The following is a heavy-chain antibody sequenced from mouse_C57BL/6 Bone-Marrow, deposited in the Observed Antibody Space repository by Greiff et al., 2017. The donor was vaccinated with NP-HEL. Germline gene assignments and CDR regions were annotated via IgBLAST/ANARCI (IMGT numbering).Heavy chain of an antibody. Sequence: VQLKQSGPGLVQPSQSLSITCTVSGFSLTSYGVHWVRQPPGKGLEWLGVLWSGGSTDYNAAFISRLSISKDNSKSQVFFKMNSLQADDTAIYYCALFHYYGSSYGYFDYWGQGTTLTVSS. V-gene: IGHV2-4*01. CDR1: GFSLTSYG. CDR3: ALFHYYGSSYGYFDY. D-gene: IGHD1-1*01. CDR2: LWSGGST. J-gene: IGHJ2*01.